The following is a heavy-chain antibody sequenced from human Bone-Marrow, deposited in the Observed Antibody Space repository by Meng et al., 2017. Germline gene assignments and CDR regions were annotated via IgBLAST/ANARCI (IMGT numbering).Heavy chain of an antibody. CDR1: GGTFSSYT. J-gene: IGHJ6*02. V-gene: IGHV1-69*02. D-gene: IGHD6-19*01. CDR3: ARTPGIAVAVGMDV. CDR2: IIPILGIA. Sequence: QVQLVQSGAEVKKPGSSVKVSCKAAGGTFSSYTISWVRQSPGQGLEWMGRIIPILGIANYAQKFQGRVTITADKSTSTAYMELSSLRSEDTAVYYCARTPGIAVAVGMDVWGQGTMVTVSS.